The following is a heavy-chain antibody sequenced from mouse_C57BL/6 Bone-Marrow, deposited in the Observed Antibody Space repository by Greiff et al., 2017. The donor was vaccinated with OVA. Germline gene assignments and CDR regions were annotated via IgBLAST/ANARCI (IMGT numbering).Heavy chain of an antibody. D-gene: IGHD2-4*01. CDR2: IRNKANGHTT. V-gene: IGHV7-3*01. J-gene: IGHJ4*01. CDR1: GFTFTDYY. Sequence: EVQRVESGGGLVQPGGSLSLSCAASGFTFTDYYMSWVRQPPGKALEWLGFIRNKANGHTTEYSSSVKGRFTISRANSQSILYLHMNALRAEDGATYYCARSPSYDYDCAMGYWGQGATVTVAS. CDR3: ARSPSYDYDCAMGY.